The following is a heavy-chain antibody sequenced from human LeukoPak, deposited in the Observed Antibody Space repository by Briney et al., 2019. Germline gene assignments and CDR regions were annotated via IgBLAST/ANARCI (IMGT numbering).Heavy chain of an antibody. CDR2: ISGSGGST. J-gene: IGHJ5*02. Sequence: GPLRLSCAASGFTFSSYAMSWVRQAPGKGLEWVSAISGSGGSTYYADSVKGRFTISRDNSKNTLYLQMNSLRAEDTAVYYCAKGSAGPIVVVPAAIVNWFDPWGQGTLVTVSS. CDR3: AKGSAGPIVVVPAAIVNWFDP. V-gene: IGHV3-23*01. D-gene: IGHD2-2*02. CDR1: GFTFSSYA.